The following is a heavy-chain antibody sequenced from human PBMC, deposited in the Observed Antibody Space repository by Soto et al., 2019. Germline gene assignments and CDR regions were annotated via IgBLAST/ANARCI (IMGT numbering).Heavy chain of an antibody. Sequence: SETLSLTCTVSGGSISSYYWSWIRQPPGKGLEWIGEINHSGSTNYNPPLKSRVTISVDTSKNQFSLKLSSVTAADTAVYYCARGYDSNFDYWGQGTLVTVSS. CDR2: INHSGST. V-gene: IGHV4-59*12. CDR3: ARGYDSNFDY. CDR1: GGSISSYY. J-gene: IGHJ4*02. D-gene: IGHD2-2*01.